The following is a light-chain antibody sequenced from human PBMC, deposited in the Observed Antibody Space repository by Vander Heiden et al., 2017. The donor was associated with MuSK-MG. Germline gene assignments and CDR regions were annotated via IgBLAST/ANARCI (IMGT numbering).Light chain of an antibody. V-gene: IGLV2-14*03. CDR3: SSYTSNSTYV. CDR1: SSDVGGYNY. CDR2: DVS. J-gene: IGLJ1*01. Sequence: QSALTQPASVSGSPGQSITISCTGTSSDVGGYNYVSWYQQHPGKAPKLIMYDVSNRPSGVSNRFSGSKSDNTASLTISGLQAEDEADYFCSSYTSNSTYVFGTGTQVKVL.